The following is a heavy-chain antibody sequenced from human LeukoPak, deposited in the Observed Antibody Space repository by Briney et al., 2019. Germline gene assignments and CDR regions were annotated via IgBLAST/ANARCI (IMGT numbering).Heavy chain of an antibody. V-gene: IGHV3-33*01. D-gene: IGHD3-10*01. CDR3: ARDRGSGSYYGTFDY. CDR2: IWYDGSNK. Sequence: GGSLRLSCAASGFTFSSYGMHWVRQAPGKGLEWVAVIWYDGSNKYYADSVKGRFTISRGNSKNTLYLQMNSLRAEDTAVYYCARDRGSGSYYGTFDYWGQGTLVTVSS. CDR1: GFTFSSYG. J-gene: IGHJ4*02.